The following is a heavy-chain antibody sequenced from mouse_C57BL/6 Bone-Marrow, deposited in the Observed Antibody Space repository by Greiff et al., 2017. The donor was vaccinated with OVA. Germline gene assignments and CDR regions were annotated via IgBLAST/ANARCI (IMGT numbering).Heavy chain of an antibody. CDR2: IDPSVSYT. J-gene: IGHJ3*01. CDR3: ASNWDGAWFAY. V-gene: IGHV1-69*01. D-gene: IGHD4-1*02. Sequence: VQLQQPGAELVMPGASVKLSCKASGYTFTSYWMHWVKQRPGQGLEWIGEIDPSVSYTNYNQKFKGKSTLTVDKSSSTAYMQLSSLTSEDSAVYYCASNWDGAWFAYWGQGTLVTVSA. CDR1: GYTFTSYW.